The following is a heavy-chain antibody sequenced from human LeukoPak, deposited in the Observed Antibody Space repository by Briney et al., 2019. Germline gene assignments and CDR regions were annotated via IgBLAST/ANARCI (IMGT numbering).Heavy chain of an antibody. CDR3: ARGAPVFRWFDP. CDR1: VYTFTGYY. J-gene: IGHJ5*02. V-gene: IGHV1-2*02. CDR2: INPNSGGT. D-gene: IGHD2-21*01. Sequence: GASVKVSCKASVYTFTGYYMHWVRQAPGQGLAWMGWINPNSGGTNYAQKFQGRVTMTRDTSISTAYMELSRLRSDDTAVYYCARGAPVFRWFDPWGQGTLVTVSS.